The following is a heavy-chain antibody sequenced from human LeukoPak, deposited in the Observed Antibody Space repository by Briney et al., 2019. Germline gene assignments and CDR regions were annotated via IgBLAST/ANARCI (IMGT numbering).Heavy chain of an antibody. CDR2: ISSSSSYI. CDR1: GFTFSSYS. V-gene: IGHV3-21*01. J-gene: IGHJ4*02. D-gene: IGHD5-24*01. Sequence: GGSLRLSCAASGFTFSSYSMNWVRQAPEKGLEWVSSISSSSSYIYYADSVKGRFTISRDNAKNSLYLQMNSLRAEDTAVYYCARDRRDGYNSPLDYWGQGTLVTVSS. CDR3: ARDRRDGYNSPLDY.